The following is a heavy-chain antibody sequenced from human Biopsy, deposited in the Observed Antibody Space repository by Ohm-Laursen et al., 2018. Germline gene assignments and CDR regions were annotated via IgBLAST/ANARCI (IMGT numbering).Heavy chain of an antibody. V-gene: IGHV1-18*01. D-gene: IGHD6-25*01. CDR3: ARIAAAGWDDY. J-gene: IGHJ4*02. Sequence: SVKVSCKAYGYKFTSYGMSWVRQAPGQGFEWMGRISGYNGNTNYAQKFQGRITMTIDAATSTGYMDLRSLKSDDTAVYYCARIAAAGWDDYWGQGTLVTVSS. CDR1: GYKFTSYG. CDR2: ISGYNGNT.